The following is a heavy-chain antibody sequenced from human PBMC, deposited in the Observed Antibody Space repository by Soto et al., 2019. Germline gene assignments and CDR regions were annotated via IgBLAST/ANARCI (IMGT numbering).Heavy chain of an antibody. V-gene: IGHV1-69*12. Sequence: QVQLVQSGAEVKKPGSSVKVSCKASGGTFSSYAISWVRQAPGQGLEWMGGIIPIFGTADYAQKFQGRVTITADEATSTAYMELSSLRSEDTAVYYCASSRLGGTGYYFCMDVWGQGTTVTVSS. J-gene: IGHJ6*02. CDR1: GGTFSSYA. D-gene: IGHD3-16*01. CDR3: ASSRLGGTGYYFCMDV. CDR2: IIPIFGTA.